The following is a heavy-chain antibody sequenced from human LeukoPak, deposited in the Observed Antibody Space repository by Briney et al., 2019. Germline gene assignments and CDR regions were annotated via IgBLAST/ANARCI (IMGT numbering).Heavy chain of an antibody. Sequence: PGGSLRLSCAASGFTFSNAWMSWVRQAPGKGLEWVANIKQDGSEKYYVDSVKGRFTISRDNAKNSLYLQMNSLRAEDTAVYYCARRGLVVIGAFDIWGQGTMVTVSS. V-gene: IGHV3-7*01. CDR2: IKQDGSEK. CDR1: GFTFSNAW. D-gene: IGHD3-22*01. CDR3: ARRGLVVIGAFDI. J-gene: IGHJ3*02.